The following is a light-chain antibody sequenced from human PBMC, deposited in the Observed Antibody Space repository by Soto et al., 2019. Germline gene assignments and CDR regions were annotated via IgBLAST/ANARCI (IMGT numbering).Light chain of an antibody. Sequence: EREMTQSPATLSASPGERATLSCRASQSVSSNLAWYQQKPVQAPRLLIYGASTRATGIPARFSGSGSGTEFTLTISSLQSEDFAVYYCQQYNNWPRTFGQGTKVEIK. CDR2: GAS. CDR3: QQYNNWPRT. CDR1: QSVSSN. V-gene: IGKV3-15*01. J-gene: IGKJ1*01.